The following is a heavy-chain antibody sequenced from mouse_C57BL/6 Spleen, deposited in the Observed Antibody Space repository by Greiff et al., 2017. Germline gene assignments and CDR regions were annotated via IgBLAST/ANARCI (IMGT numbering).Heavy chain of an antibody. J-gene: IGHJ1*03. CDR3: ASDYYGSSTGWYFDV. V-gene: IGHV1-76*01. CDR1: GYTFTDYY. D-gene: IGHD1-1*01. CDR2: IYPGSGNT. Sequence: QVQLQQSGAELVRPGASVKLSCKASGYTFTDYYINWVKQRPGQGLEWIARIYPGSGNTYYNEKFKGKATLTAEKSSSTAYMQLSSLTSEDSAVYFCASDYYGSSTGWYFDVWGTGTTVTVSS.